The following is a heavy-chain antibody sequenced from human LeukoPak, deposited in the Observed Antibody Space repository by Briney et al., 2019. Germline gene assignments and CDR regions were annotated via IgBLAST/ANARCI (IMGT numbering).Heavy chain of an antibody. CDR2: IYSSGST. V-gene: IGHV4-39*01. CDR3: ARLGYDILTGYRPFDY. CDR1: GVSISSSSYY. Sequence: SETLSLTCNVSGVSISSSSYYWGWIRQPPGKGLECIGSIYSSGSTYYNSSLKSRVTISVDTSKNQFSLKLSSVTAADTAVYYCARLGYDILTGYRPFDYWGQGTLVTVSS. D-gene: IGHD3-9*01. J-gene: IGHJ4*02.